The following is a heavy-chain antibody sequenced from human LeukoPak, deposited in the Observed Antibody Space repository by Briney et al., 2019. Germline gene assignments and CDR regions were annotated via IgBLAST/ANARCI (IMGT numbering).Heavy chain of an antibody. D-gene: IGHD6-19*01. CDR2: MWYDGSNK. J-gene: IGHJ5*02. CDR1: GFTFSSYG. Sequence: PGGSLRLSCAASGFTFSSYGMHWVRQAPGKGLEWVAVMWYDGSNKYYADSVKGRFTISRDNSKNTLYLQMNSLRAEDTAVYYCVRIPNSAGFPNWFDPWGQGTLVTVSS. V-gene: IGHV3-33*01. CDR3: VRIPNSAGFPNWFDP.